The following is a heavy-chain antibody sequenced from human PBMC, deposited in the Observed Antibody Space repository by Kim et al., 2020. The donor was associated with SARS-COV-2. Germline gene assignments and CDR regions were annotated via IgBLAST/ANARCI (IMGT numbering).Heavy chain of an antibody. V-gene: IGHV3-23*01. CDR3: AKKEGSGRNLYYFDY. J-gene: IGHJ4*02. D-gene: IGHD1-7*01. Sequence: DSVRGRFTISRDTSKNTLYLQMNSLGAEDTAVYFCAKKEGSGRNLYYFDYWGQGTLVTVSS.